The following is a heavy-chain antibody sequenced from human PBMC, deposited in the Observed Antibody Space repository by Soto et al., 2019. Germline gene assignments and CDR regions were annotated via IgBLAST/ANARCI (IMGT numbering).Heavy chain of an antibody. V-gene: IGHV4-31*03. J-gene: IGHJ4*02. CDR2: IYYSGST. Sequence: QVQLQESGPGLVKPSQTLSLTCTVSGGSISSGGYYWSWIRQHPGKGLEWIGYIYYSGSTYYNPSLKSRVTISVDTSKNQFSLQLSSVTAADTAVYYCARAVLTTVTTLPSRAFDYWGQGTLVTVSS. CDR1: GGSISSGGYY. CDR3: ARAVLTTVTTLPSRAFDY. D-gene: IGHD4-17*01.